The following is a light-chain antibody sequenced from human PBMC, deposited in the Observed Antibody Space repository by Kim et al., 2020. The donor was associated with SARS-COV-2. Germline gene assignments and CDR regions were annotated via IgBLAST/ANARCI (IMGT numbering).Light chain of an antibody. CDR2: YDS. J-gene: IGLJ3*02. V-gene: IGLV3-21*04. CDR1: HIGCQS. Sequence: PGKTASIPCGGNHIGCQSVPWYQQQPRQAPVLVIYYDSDRPSGIPERFSGSNSGNTATLTISRVEAGDEADYYCQVWDSSSDHPVFGGGTQLTVL. CDR3: QVWDSSSDHPV.